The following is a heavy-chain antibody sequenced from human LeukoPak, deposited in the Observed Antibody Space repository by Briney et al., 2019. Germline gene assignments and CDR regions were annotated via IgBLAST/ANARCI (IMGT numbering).Heavy chain of an antibody. CDR3: ARHGRQDYSGSGTYYAWFDP. Sequence: SQTLSLTCTVSGCSISSGSYYWSWIRQPAGKGLEWIGRIYTSGSPNYGSTNYNPSLKSRVTILVDTSKNQFSLKLSSVTAADTAVYYCARHGRQDYSGSGTYYAWFDPWGQGTLVTVSS. V-gene: IGHV4-61*02. CDR2: IYTSGSPNYGST. D-gene: IGHD3-10*01. J-gene: IGHJ5*02. CDR1: GCSISSGSYY.